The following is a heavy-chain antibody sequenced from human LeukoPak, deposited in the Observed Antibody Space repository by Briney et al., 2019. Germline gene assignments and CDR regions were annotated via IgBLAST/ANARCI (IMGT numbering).Heavy chain of an antibody. J-gene: IGHJ3*02. CDR1: GYTFTSYY. Sequence: GASVKVSCKASGYTFTSYYMHWVRQAPGQGLEWMGIINPSGGSTSYAQKFQGRVTMTRDTSTSTVYMELSSLRSDDTAVYYCARDLRYCSSTSCYEGTNDAFDIWGQGTMVTVSS. D-gene: IGHD2-2*01. CDR2: INPSGGST. V-gene: IGHV1-46*03. CDR3: ARDLRYCSSTSCYEGTNDAFDI.